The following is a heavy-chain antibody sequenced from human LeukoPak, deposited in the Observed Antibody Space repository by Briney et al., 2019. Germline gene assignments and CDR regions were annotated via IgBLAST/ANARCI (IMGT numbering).Heavy chain of an antibody. Sequence: SVKVSCKASGGTFSSYAISWVRQAPGQGLEWMGGIIPIFGTANYAQKFQGRVTMTRDTSTSTVYMELSSLRSEDTAVYYCARDPAYTAMAHYYYYGMDVWGQGTTVTVSS. V-gene: IGHV1-69*05. CDR1: GGTFSSYA. J-gene: IGHJ6*02. CDR3: ARDPAYTAMAHYYYYGMDV. D-gene: IGHD5-18*01. CDR2: IIPIFGTA.